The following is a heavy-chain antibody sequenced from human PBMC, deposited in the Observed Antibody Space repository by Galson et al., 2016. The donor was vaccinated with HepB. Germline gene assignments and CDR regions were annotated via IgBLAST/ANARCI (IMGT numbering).Heavy chain of an antibody. D-gene: IGHD2-15*01. CDR1: GLTFRYYA. CDR2: ISGAGGTT. J-gene: IGHJ5*02. CDR3: AKERGWYGGPNYGS. Sequence: SLRLSCASSGLTFRYYAMTWVRRAPGKGLEWVSDISGAGGTTHYADSVKGRFTISRDTSRDTLYLQMDRLRAADTAVYYCAKERGWYGGPNYGSWGQGTRVTVSS. V-gene: IGHV3-23*01.